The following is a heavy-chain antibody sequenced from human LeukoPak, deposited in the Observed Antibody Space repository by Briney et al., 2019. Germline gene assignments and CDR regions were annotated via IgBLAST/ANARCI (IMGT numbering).Heavy chain of an antibody. V-gene: IGHV4-61*02. D-gene: IGHD3-22*01. J-gene: IGHJ5*02. CDR2: IYTSGST. CDR3: ARDLSYYYDSSGSAGWFDP. Sequence: PSETLSLTCTVSGGSISSGSYYWSWIRQPAGKGVEWIGRIYTSGSTNYNPSLKSRVTISVDTSKNQFSLKLSSVTAADTAVYYCARDLSYYYDSSGSAGWFDPWGQGTLVTVSS. CDR1: GGSISSGSYY.